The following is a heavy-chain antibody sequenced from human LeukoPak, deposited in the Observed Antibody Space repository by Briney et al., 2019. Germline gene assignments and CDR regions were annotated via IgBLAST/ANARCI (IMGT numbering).Heavy chain of an antibody. J-gene: IGHJ5*02. CDR2: INSDGSSI. V-gene: IGHV3-74*01. CDR1: GFTFSSYW. CDR3: AREYQSTARCDP. D-gene: IGHD2-2*01. Sequence: PGGPLRLSCAASGFTFSSYWMHWLRQVPGEGLVWVSRINSDGSSISYADSVKGRFTISRDNAKNTLYLQMYSLRTEDTAIYYCAREYQSTARCDPWGQGTLVTVSS.